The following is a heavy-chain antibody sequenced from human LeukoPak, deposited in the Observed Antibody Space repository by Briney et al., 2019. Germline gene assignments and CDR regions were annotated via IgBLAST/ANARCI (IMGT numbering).Heavy chain of an antibody. V-gene: IGHV1-8*01. J-gene: IGHJ3*02. CDR2: MNPNSGNT. CDR1: GYTFTSYD. D-gene: IGHD5-12*01. Sequence: ASVKVSCKASGYTFTSYDINWVRQATGQGLEWMGWMNPNSGNTGYAQKFQGRVTMTRNTSISTAYMELSSLRSEDTAVYYCARVASENDAFDIWGQGTMVTVSS. CDR3: ARVASENDAFDI.